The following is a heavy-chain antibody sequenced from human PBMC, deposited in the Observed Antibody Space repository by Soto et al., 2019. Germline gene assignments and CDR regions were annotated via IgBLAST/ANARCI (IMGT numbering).Heavy chain of an antibody. D-gene: IGHD2-15*01. CDR3: ARQDGSMDV. V-gene: IGHV6-1*01. J-gene: IGHJ6*03. CDR1: GDSVSTNSAA. Sequence: KQSQTLSLTCAISGDSVSTNSAAWNWIRQSPSRGLEWLGRTYYRSKFYNDYAVSVKSRITIDADTSKNQFSLHLNSVTPEDTAVYYCARQDGSMDVWGKGTTVTVSS. CDR2: TYYRSKFYN.